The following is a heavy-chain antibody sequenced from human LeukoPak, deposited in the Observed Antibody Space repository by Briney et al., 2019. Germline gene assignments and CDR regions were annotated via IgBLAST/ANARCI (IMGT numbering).Heavy chain of an antibody. J-gene: IGHJ4*02. D-gene: IGHD1-26*01. V-gene: IGHV3-23*01. Sequence: GGSLRLSCAASGFTFSSYAMSWVRQAPGKGLAWVSVISGSGGTTYYADSVKGRFTISRDNSKNTLYLQMNSLRAEDTAVYYCAKDLAGSGSYSFDYWGQGTLVTVSS. CDR2: ISGSGGTT. CDR3: AKDLAGSGSYSFDY. CDR1: GFTFSSYA.